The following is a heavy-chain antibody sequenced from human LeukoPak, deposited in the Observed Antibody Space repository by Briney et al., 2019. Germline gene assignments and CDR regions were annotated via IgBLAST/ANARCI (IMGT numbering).Heavy chain of an antibody. CDR1: GGSISSYY. J-gene: IGHJ4*02. Sequence: SETLSLTCTVSGGSISSYYWSWIRQPPGKGLEWIGYIYYSGSTNYNPSLKSRVTISVDTSKNQFSLKLSSVTAADTAVYYCARGMVRGVRFDYWGQGTLVTVSS. D-gene: IGHD3-10*01. CDR3: ARGMVRGVRFDY. CDR2: IYYSGST. V-gene: IGHV4-59*01.